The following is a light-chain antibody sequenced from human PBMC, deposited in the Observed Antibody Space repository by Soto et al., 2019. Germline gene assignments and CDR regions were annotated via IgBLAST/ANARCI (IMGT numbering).Light chain of an antibody. CDR3: ETWDSNPHVV. CDR1: SGHSSDI. CDR2: LEGSGSY. J-gene: IGLJ2*01. V-gene: IGLV4-60*03. Sequence: QPVLTQSSSASASLGSSVKLTCTLSSGHSSDIIAWHQQQPGKAPRYLMKLEGSGSYNKGSGVPDRFSGSSSGADRYLTISHLQSEDEADYYCETWDSNPHVVFGGGTKLTVL.